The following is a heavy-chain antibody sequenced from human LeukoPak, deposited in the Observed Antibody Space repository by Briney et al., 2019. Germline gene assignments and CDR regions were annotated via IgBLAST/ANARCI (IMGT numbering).Heavy chain of an antibody. V-gene: IGHV3-23*01. CDR1: GFTFSIYA. J-gene: IGHJ4*02. CDR2: ISATDSRP. CDR3: ARDKFGSSWYQLFDY. D-gene: IGHD6-13*01. Sequence: PGGSLRLSCAASGFTFSIYAMSWVRQAPGKGLEWVSAISATDSRPYYADSVKGRFTISRDNSKSTLYLQLNGLRGEDTAIYYCARDKFGSSWYQLFDYWGQGTLVTVSS.